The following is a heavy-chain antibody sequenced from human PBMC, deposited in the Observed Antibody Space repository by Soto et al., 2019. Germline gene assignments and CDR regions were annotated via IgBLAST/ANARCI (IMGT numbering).Heavy chain of an antibody. Sequence: QVQLQESGPGQVKPSETLSLTCTVSGGSVSSGRYYWTWIRQPPGKGLEWIGYIFYTGSTSYNPSLKSRLTLSLDTSKNQFSLKLSSVTAADTAIYYCTGGGGTTFYYWGQGTLVSVSS. J-gene: IGHJ4*02. D-gene: IGHD1-26*01. CDR2: IFYTGST. V-gene: IGHV4-61*01. CDR1: GGSVSSGRYY. CDR3: TGGGGTTFYY.